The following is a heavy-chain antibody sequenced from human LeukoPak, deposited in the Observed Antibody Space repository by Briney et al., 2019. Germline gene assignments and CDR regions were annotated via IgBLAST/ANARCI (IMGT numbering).Heavy chain of an antibody. Sequence: PSQTLSLTCNVSGGSISRGTYYWTWIRQPAGKGLEWIGRIYTSGSTNYNPSLKSRVTISVDTSKNQFSLKLRSVTAADAAVYYCASGTRGINYYDTSGLAYFFGYWGQGTQVTVSS. V-gene: IGHV4-61*02. CDR2: IYTSGST. D-gene: IGHD3-22*01. CDR3: ASGTRGINYYDTSGLAYFFGY. CDR1: GGSISRGTYY. J-gene: IGHJ4*02.